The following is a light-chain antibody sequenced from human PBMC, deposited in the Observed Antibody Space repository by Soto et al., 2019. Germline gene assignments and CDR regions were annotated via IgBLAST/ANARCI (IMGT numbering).Light chain of an antibody. CDR3: CSYAGSYPYV. CDR1: SSDVGGYNY. CDR2: DVS. J-gene: IGLJ1*01. V-gene: IGLV2-11*01. Sequence: SALTQPRSVSGSPGQSVTISCTGTSSDVGGYNYVSWYQQHPGKAPKLMIYDVSKWPSGVPDRFSGSKSGNTASLTISGLQAEDEANYYCCSYAGSYPYVFGTGTKLT.